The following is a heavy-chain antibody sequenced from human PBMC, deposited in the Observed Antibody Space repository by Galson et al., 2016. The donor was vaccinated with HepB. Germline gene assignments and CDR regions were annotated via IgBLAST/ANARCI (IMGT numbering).Heavy chain of an antibody. D-gene: IGHD1/OR15-1a*01. V-gene: IGHV3-23*01. CDR1: GFTFSHYA. Sequence: SLRLSCAASGFTFSHYAMSWVRQAPGKGLECVTVVSGNGVSTDYADSVKGRFTVSRDKSKNTMFLQMDSLRAEDTAVYYCARLDQGRSDYFDWGGQGTLVTVSS. J-gene: IGHJ4*02. CDR2: VSGNGVST. CDR3: ARLDQGRSDYFDW.